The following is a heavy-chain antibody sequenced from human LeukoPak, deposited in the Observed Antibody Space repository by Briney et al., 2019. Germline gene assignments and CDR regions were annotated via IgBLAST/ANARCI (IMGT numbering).Heavy chain of an antibody. D-gene: IGHD4-17*01. CDR2: IIPILGIA. Sequence: SLNLSCTASGGTFSSYTISWVRQAPGQGLEWMGRIIPILGIANYAQTFQGRVTITADKSTSTAYVELSSLRSEDTAVYYCARPSTVTTNYYYYCGMDVWGQGTTVTVSS. CDR3: ARPSTVTTNYYYYCGMDV. CDR1: GGTFSSYT. V-gene: IGHV1-69*02. J-gene: IGHJ6*02.